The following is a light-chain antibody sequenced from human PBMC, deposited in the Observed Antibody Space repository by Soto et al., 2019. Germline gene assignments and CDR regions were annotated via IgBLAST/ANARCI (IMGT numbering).Light chain of an antibody. CDR1: SSDVGGHNH. CDR2: EVR. J-gene: IGLJ3*02. CDR3: SSYTTTSTPRV. Sequence: QSALTQPASVSGSPGQSITISCTGTSSDVGGHNHVSWYQHHPGKAPKLLIYEVRVRPSGVSIRFSGSKSANTASLTISGLQAEDEADYYCSSYTTTSTPRVFGGGTKLTVL. V-gene: IGLV2-14*01.